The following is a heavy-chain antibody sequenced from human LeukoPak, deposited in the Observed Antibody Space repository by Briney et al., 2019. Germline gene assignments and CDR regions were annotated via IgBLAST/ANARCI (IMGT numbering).Heavy chain of an antibody. CDR2: IKQDGSEK. J-gene: IGHJ4*02. Sequence: GGALRLSCAASGLTFSSDWMSWVRQAPGKGMEWVASIKQDGSEKYYVDSVKGRFTISRDNAKNSLYLQMNSLRVEDTAVYYCATSLAGGDYWGQGTLVTVSS. CDR1: GLTFSSDW. D-gene: IGHD3-16*01. V-gene: IGHV3-7*01. CDR3: ATSLAGGDY.